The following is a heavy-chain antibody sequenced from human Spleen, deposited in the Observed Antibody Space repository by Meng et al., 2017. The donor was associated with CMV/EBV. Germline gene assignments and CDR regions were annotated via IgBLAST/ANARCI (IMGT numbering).Heavy chain of an antibody. D-gene: IGHD2-21*01. J-gene: IGHJ4*02. Sequence: SGGYIRRSSCYWGGIRQPTGKGLEWSGSIYYSGSTYYNPSLKSRVTISVDTSKNQFSLKLSSVTAADTAVYYCARHPYCGGDCYWDYWGQGTLVTVSS. V-gene: IGHV4-39*01. CDR2: IYYSGST. CDR1: GGYIRRSSCY. CDR3: ARHPYCGGDCYWDY.